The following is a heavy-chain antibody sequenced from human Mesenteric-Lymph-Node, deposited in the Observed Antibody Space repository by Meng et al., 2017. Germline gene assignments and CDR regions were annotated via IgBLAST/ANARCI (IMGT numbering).Heavy chain of an antibody. CDR1: GGSFSGYY. Sequence: SQTLSLTCAVYGGSFSGYYWSWIRQPPGKGLEWIGEINYSGSTNYNPSLKSRVTISVDTSKNQFSLKLSSVTAADTAVYYCARGGYDFWSGFGLQRGFDYWGQGTLVTVSS. J-gene: IGHJ4*02. CDR3: ARGGYDFWSGFGLQRGFDY. D-gene: IGHD3-3*01. V-gene: IGHV4-34*01. CDR2: INYSGST.